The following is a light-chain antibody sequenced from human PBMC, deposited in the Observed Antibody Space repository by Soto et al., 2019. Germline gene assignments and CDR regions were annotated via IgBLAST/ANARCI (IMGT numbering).Light chain of an antibody. Sequence: QSVLTQPASVSGSPGQSITISCTGTSSDVGGYNSVSWYQPHPGKAPKFMIYDVSNRPSGGSNRFSGSKSGNTASLTISGLQAEDEADYYCSSYTTSNTRQIVFGTGTKVTVL. CDR1: SSDVGGYNS. CDR3: SSYTTSNTRQIV. V-gene: IGLV2-14*01. CDR2: DVS. J-gene: IGLJ1*01.